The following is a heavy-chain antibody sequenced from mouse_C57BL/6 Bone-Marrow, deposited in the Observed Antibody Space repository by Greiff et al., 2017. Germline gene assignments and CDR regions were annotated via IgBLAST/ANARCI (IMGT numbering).Heavy chain of an antibody. J-gene: IGHJ2*01. CDR2: ISDGGSYT. V-gene: IGHV5-4*01. CDR1: GFTFSSYA. D-gene: IGHD3-3*01. Sequence: EVQVVESGGGLVKPGGSLKLSCAASGFTFSSYAMSWVRQTPEKRLEWVATISDGGSYTYYPDNVKGRFTISRDNAKNNLYLQMSHLKSEDTAMYYCARDPGLDYWGQGTTLTVSS. CDR3: ARDPGLDY.